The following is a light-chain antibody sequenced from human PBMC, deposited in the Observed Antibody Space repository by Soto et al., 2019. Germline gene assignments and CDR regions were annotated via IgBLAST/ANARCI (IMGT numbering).Light chain of an antibody. CDR1: QSVSSY. J-gene: IGKJ1*01. Sequence: EIMLTQSPATLSLSPGERATLSCRASQSVSSYLAWYQQKPGRAPRLLIYDASSRATGIPARFSGSGSGTDFTLTISSLEPGDFAVYYCQQYGSSLWTFGQGTKVDIK. V-gene: IGKV3-11*01. CDR2: DAS. CDR3: QQYGSSLWT.